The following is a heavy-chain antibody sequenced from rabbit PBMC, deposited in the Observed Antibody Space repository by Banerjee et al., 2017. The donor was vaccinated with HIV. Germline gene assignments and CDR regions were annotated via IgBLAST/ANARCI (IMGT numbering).Heavy chain of an antibody. D-gene: IGHD4-1*01. Sequence: QSLEESGGDLVKPGASLTLTCTASGFDLTNYYYMCWVRQAPGKGLEWIACIWTASTGGTAYGRWAKDRFAISRASSTTVTLQMISLTAADSATSFCARSNDWGLEYFLLGGPGPLVTVS. J-gene: IGHJ4*01. CDR3: ARSNDWGLEYFLL. V-gene: IGHV1S40*01. CDR2: IWTASTGGT. CDR1: GFDLTNYYY.